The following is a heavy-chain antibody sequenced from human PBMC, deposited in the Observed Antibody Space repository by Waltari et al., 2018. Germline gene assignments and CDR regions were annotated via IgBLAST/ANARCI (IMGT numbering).Heavy chain of an antibody. Sequence: EVQLVESGGGLVQPGGSLRLSCAASGFTFSSYAMSWVRQAPGKGLEWVSAMSGSGGSTYYADSVKGRFTIARDNSKNTLYLQMNSLRAEDTAVYYCAKGNRIVVVPAATSRFDYWGQGTLVTVSS. J-gene: IGHJ4*02. CDR3: AKGNRIVVVPAATSRFDY. D-gene: IGHD2-2*01. CDR2: MSGSGGST. CDR1: GFTFSSYA. V-gene: IGHV3-23*04.